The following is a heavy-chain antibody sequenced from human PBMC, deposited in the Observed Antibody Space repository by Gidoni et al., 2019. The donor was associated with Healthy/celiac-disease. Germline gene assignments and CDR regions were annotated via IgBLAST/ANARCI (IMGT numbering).Heavy chain of an antibody. J-gene: IGHJ3*02. CDR3: ATDRLRSSRDAFDI. CDR2: FDPEDGET. CDR1: GYTRTELS. D-gene: IGHD6-13*01. V-gene: IGHV1-24*01. Sequence: QVKLVQSGAEVKKPGAPVNVSCKFSGYTRTELSMHWVLKAPGKGLEWMGGFDPEDGETIYAQKFQGRVTMTEDTSTDTAYMELSSLRSEDTAVYYCATDRLRSSRDAFDIWGQGTMVTVSS.